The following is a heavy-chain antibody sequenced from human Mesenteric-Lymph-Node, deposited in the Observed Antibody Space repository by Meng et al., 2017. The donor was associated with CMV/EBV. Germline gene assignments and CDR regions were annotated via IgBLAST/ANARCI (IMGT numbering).Heavy chain of an antibody. V-gene: IGHV4-34*01. J-gene: IGHJ4*02. D-gene: IGHD3-9*01. CDR1: GGSFRGYY. CDR3: ARGSSYDILTGYFDY. Sequence: QVQLRQGGAGLVKLSETLSARWAVYGGSFRGYYWNWIRQSPEKGLEWIGEINHSGSTTYNPSFTSRIIISVDTSTNQISLNMSSVTAADTAVYYCARGSSYDILTGYFDYWGQGALVTVSS. CDR2: INHSGST.